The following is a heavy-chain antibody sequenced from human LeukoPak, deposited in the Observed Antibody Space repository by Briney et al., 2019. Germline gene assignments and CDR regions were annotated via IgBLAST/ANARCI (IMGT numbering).Heavy chain of an antibody. V-gene: IGHV1-2*02. J-gene: IGHJ4*02. CDR1: GYTFTGYY. CDR2: INPNSGGT. D-gene: IGHD6-19*01. CDR3: ARETSYSSSFDY. Sequence: GASVKVSCKASGYTFTGYYMHWVRQAPGQGLEWIGWINPNSGGTNYAQKFQGRVTMTRDTSISTAYMELSRLRSDDTAVYYCARETSYSSSFDYWGQGTLVTVSS.